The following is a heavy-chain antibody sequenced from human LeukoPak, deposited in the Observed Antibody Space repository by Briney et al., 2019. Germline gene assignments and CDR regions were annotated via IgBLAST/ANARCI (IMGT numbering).Heavy chain of an antibody. CDR1: GFTFSSYA. D-gene: IGHD4-17*01. CDR3: AKDPIFYGDYVGYYYDMDV. CDR2: ISGSGGST. J-gene: IGHJ6*02. V-gene: IGHV3-23*01. Sequence: GGSLRLSCAASGFTFSSYAMSWVRQAPGKGLEWVSAISGSGGSTYYADSVKGRFTISRDNSKNTLYLQMNSLRAEDTAVYYCAKDPIFYGDYVGYYYDMDVWGQGTTVTVSS.